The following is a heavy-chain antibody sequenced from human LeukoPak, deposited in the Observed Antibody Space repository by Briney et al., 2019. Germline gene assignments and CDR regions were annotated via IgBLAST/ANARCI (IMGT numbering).Heavy chain of an antibody. V-gene: IGHV1-18*01. Sequence: ASVKVSCKASGYTFTINGISWVRQAPGRGLAWMGWISANSGDTIYAEKFHGRVTLTRDTSTGTAYMELNSLTYDDTAVYYCARDRWYAFDYWGQGTLVTVSS. J-gene: IGHJ4*02. CDR1: GYTFTING. CDR2: ISANSGDT. CDR3: ARDRWYAFDY. D-gene: IGHD6-13*01.